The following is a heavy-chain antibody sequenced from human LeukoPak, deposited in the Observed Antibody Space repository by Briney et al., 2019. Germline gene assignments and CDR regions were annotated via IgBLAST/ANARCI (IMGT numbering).Heavy chain of an antibody. Sequence: SETLSLTCTISGGSVSSNTFYWGWIRQTPGKRLEWIGSMYHSGSTYYNPSLKSRVTISVDTSKNQFSLKLSSVTAADTAVYYCARLLGPDGVNYWGHGTLVTVSS. CDR2: MYHSGST. D-gene: IGHD2-8*02. V-gene: IGHV4-39*01. CDR1: GGSVSSNTFY. CDR3: ARLLGPDGVNY. J-gene: IGHJ4*01.